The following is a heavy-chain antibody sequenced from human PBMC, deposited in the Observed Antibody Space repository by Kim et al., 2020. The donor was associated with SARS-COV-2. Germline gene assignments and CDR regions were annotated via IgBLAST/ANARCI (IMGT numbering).Heavy chain of an antibody. Sequence: SVKVSCKASGFSLSSSMVQWVRQARGQRLEWIGWIAVGSGDTKYAQEFQERVTITRDMSTSTAHMELSSLRSEDTAVYYCAAESSTDSGWGSDYWGQGTVVTVSS. J-gene: IGHJ4*02. CDR2: IAVGSGDT. CDR1: GFSLSSSM. D-gene: IGHD6-19*01. V-gene: IGHV1-58*01. CDR3: AAESSTDSGWGSDY.